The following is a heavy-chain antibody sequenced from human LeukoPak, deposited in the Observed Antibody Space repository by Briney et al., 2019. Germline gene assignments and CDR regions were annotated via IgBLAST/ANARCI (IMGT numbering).Heavy chain of an antibody. J-gene: IGHJ4*02. V-gene: IGHV1-18*04. CDR3: ARGPYYYDSSGYSPDY. CDR2: ISAYNGNT. D-gene: IGHD3-22*01. Sequence: ASVKVSCKASGYTFTGYYMHWVRQAPGQGLEWMGWISAYNGNTNYAQKLQGRVTMTTDTSTSTAYMELRSLRSDDTAVYYCARGPYYYDSSGYSPDYWGQGTLVTVSS. CDR1: GYTFTGYY.